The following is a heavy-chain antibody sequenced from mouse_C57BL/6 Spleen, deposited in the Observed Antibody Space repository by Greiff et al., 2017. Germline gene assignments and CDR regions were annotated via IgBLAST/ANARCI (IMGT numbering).Heavy chain of an antibody. Sequence: VQLQQSGAELVKPGASVKLSCTASGFNIKDYYMHWVKQRTEQGLEWIGRIDPEDGETKYAQKFQGKATITADTSSNTAYLQLSSLTAEDTAVYYCARSADGYPAWFAYWGQGTLVTVSA. CDR2: IDPEDGET. CDR1: GFNIKDYY. V-gene: IGHV14-2*01. J-gene: IGHJ3*01. CDR3: ARSADGYPAWFAY. D-gene: IGHD2-3*01.